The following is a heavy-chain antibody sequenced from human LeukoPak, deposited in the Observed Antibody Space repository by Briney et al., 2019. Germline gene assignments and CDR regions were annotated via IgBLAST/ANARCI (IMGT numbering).Heavy chain of an antibody. D-gene: IGHD3-9*01. CDR3: AGDDILTGYYVY. CDR1: GFTFSSYG. CDR2: ISYDGSNK. Sequence: GGSLRLSCAASGFTFSSYGMHWVRQAPGKGLEWVAVISYDGSNKYYADSVKGRFTIPRDNSKNTLYLQMNSLGAEDTAVYYCAGDDILTGYYVYWGQGTLVTVSS. J-gene: IGHJ4*02. V-gene: IGHV3-30*03.